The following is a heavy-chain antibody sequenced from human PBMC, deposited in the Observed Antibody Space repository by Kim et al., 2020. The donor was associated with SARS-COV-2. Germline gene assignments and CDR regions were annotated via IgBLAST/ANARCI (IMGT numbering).Heavy chain of an antibody. CDR1: GFTFSDYY. CDR2: ISSSGGFA. J-gene: IGHJ4*02. V-gene: IGHV3-11*03. CDR3: VRGPPHTYYGSSDHRRNY. Sequence: GGSLRLSCTASGFTFSDYYMTWIRQAPGKGLECISYISSSGGFANYADSVKGRFTISRDNAKNSLYLQMNSLRAEDTAVYYCVRGPPHTYYGSSDHRRNYWGQGTLVTVSS. D-gene: IGHD3-22*01.